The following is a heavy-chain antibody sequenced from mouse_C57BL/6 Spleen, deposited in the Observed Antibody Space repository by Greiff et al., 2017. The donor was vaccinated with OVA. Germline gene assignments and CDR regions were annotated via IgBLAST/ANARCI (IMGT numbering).Heavy chain of an antibody. CDR1: GYAFSSSW. D-gene: IGHD2-2*01. Sequence: QVQLQQSGPELVKPGASVKISCKASGYAFSSSWMNWVKQRPGKGLEWIGRIYPGDGDTNYNGKFKGKANLTADKSSSTAYMQRRSLPSEDAAVYFCARTTMVTNWYFDVWGTGTTVTVSS. V-gene: IGHV1-82*01. J-gene: IGHJ1*03. CDR2: IYPGDGDT. CDR3: ARTTMVTNWYFDV.